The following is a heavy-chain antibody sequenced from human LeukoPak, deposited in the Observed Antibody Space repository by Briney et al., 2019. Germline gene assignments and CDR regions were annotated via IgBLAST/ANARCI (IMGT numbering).Heavy chain of an antibody. D-gene: IGHD6-19*01. CDR2: INPNSGGT. V-gene: IGHV1-2*04. CDR1: GYTFTGYY. J-gene: IGHJ4*02. Sequence: GASVKVSRKASGYTFTGYYMHWVRQAPGQGLEWMGWINPNSGGTNYQGWVTMTRDTSISTAYMELSRLRSDDTAVYYCARDSGEQWLVPLDHWGQGTLVTVSS. CDR3: ARDSGEQWLVPLDH.